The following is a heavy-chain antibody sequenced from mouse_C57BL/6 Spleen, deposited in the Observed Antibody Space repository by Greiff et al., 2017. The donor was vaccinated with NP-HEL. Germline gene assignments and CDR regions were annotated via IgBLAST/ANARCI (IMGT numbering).Heavy chain of an antibody. CDR2: IYPGSGST. CDR3: ARGRGSYIDCAMDY. V-gene: IGHV1-55*01. J-gene: IGHJ4*01. Sequence: VQLQQSGAELVMPGASVKMSCKASGYTFTSYWITWVKQRPGQGLEWIGEIYPGSGSTNYNEKFKSKATLTVDTSSSTAYMQLSSLTSEDSAVYYCARGRGSYIDCAMDYWGQGTSVTVSS. CDR1: GYTFTSYW. D-gene: IGHD1-1*02.